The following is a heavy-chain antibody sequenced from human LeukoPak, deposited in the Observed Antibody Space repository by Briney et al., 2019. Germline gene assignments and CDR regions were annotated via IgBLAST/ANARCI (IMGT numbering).Heavy chain of an antibody. D-gene: IGHD2-2*02. V-gene: IGHV3-23*01. CDR1: AFTLSNYA. J-gene: IGHJ4*02. CDR3: VKEDQYCGSTGCYTVGFDY. Sequence: GGSLRLSCAASAFTLSNYAMGWVRQAPGKGLEWVSAISGSGGNTYYADSVKGRFTISRDNSKNTLYLQMNSLRAEDTAIYYCVKEDQYCGSTGCYTVGFDYWGQGTLVTVSS. CDR2: ISGSGGNT.